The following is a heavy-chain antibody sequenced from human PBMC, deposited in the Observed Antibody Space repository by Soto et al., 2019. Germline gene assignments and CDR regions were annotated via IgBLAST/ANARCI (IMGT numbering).Heavy chain of an antibody. V-gene: IGHV1-58*01. CDR2: IVVGSGNT. J-gene: IGHJ6*02. CDR3: AAYWDSSSWYFYGMDV. Sequence: SVKVSCKASGFTFTSSAGQWVRQARGQRLEWIGWIVVGSGNTNYAQKFQERVTITRDMSTSTAYMELSSLRSEDTAVYYCAAYWDSSSWYFYGMDVWGQGTTVTVSS. CDR1: GFTFTSSA. D-gene: IGHD6-13*01.